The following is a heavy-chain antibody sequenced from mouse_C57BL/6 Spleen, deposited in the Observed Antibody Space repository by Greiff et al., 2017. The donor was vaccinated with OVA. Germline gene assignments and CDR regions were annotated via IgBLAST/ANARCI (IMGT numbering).Heavy chain of an antibody. CDR3: ARESYAWFAY. V-gene: IGHV5-4*01. J-gene: IGHJ3*01. CDR1: GFTFSSYA. D-gene: IGHD2-12*01. Sequence: EVKLVESGGGLVKPGGSLKLSCAASGFTFSSYAMSWVRQTPEKRLEWVATISDGGSYTYYPDNVKGRFTISRDKAKNTLYLQMSHLKSEDTSMYYCARESYAWFAYWGQGTLVTVSA. CDR2: ISDGGSYT.